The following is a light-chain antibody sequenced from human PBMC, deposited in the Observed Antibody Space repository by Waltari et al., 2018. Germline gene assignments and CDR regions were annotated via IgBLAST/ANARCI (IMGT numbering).Light chain of an antibody. CDR2: DVS. CDR3: SSYTRTTTLWV. V-gene: IGLV2-14*03. CDR1: SSDVGAYNR. J-gene: IGLJ3*02. Sequence: QSALTQPASVSGSPGQSITISCTGTSSDVGAYNRVSWYQQHPGKAPKLIIFDVSKRPSGVPNRFSGSKSGDTASLSISGLQAEDEADYYCSSYTRTTTLWVFGGGTKLTVL.